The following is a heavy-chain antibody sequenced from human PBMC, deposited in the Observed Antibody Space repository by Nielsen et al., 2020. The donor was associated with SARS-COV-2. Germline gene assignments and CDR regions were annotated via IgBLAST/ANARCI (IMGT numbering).Heavy chain of an antibody. D-gene: IGHD4-17*01. CDR3: AKPGPVTTGLEYFDY. CDR1: GFTFSSYA. J-gene: IGHJ4*02. V-gene: IGHV3-23*01. CDR2: ISGSGVST. Sequence: GGSLRLSCAASGFTFSSYAMSWVRQTPGKGLEWVSAISGSGVSTDYADSVKGRFTISRDNSKNTLYLQMNSLRVEDTAIYFCAKPGPVTTGLEYFDYWGQGTLVTVSS.